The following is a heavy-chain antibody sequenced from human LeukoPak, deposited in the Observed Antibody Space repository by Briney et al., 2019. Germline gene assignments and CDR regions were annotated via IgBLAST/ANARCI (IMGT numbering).Heavy chain of an antibody. D-gene: IGHD3-10*01. Sequence: AGGSLRLSCAASGFTFSSYGMHWVRQAPGKGLEWVAVIWYDGSNKYYADSVKGRFTISRDNSKNTLYLQMNSLRAEDTAVYYCARDTSTHGSGSYHWNYWGQGTLVTVSS. CDR2: IWYDGSNK. CDR1: GFTFSSYG. CDR3: ARDTSTHGSGSYHWNY. J-gene: IGHJ4*02. V-gene: IGHV3-33*01.